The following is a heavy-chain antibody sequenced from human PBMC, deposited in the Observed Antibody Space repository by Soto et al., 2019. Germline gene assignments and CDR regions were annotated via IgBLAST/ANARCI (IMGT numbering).Heavy chain of an antibody. V-gene: IGHV4-59*01. CDR3: ARKGWGPWDY. D-gene: IGHD2-21*02. Sequence: SETLSLTCTVSGGSISSYYWSWIRQPPGKGLEWIGYIYYSGSTNYNPSLKSRVTISVDTSKNQFSLKLSSVTAADTAVYYCARKGWGPWDYWGQGTLVTVSS. CDR1: GGSISSYY. CDR2: IYYSGST. J-gene: IGHJ4*02.